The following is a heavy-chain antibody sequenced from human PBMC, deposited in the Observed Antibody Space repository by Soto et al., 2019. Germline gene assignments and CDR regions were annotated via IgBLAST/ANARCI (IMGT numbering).Heavy chain of an antibody. D-gene: IGHD2-2*02. V-gene: IGHV3-30*18. CDR2: ISYDGSNK. CDR1: GFTFSSYG. J-gene: IGHJ6*02. Sequence: GGSLRLSCAACGFTFSSYGMHWVRQAPGKGLEWVAVISYDGSNKYYADSVKSRFTISRDNSKNTLYLQMNSLRAEDTAVYYCAKDRRYCSSTSCYTGAYYYGMDVWGQGTTVTVSS. CDR3: AKDRRYCSSTSCYTGAYYYGMDV.